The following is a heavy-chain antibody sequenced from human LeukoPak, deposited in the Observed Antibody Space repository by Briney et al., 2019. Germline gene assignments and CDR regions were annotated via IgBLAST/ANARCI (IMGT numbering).Heavy chain of an antibody. CDR3: AKDRLDEISSGCFDY. D-gene: IGHD3-22*01. V-gene: IGHV3-30*18. CDR1: GFTFSSYG. Sequence: GGSLRLSCAASGFTFSSYGMHWVRQAPGKGLEWVAVISYDGSNKYYADSVKGRFTISRDNSKNTLYLQMNSLRAEDTAVYYCAKDRLDEISSGCFDYWGQGTLVTVSS. CDR2: ISYDGSNK. J-gene: IGHJ4*02.